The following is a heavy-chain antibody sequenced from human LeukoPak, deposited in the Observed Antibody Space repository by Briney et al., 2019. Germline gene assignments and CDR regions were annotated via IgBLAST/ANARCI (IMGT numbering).Heavy chain of an antibody. D-gene: IGHD2-8*01. V-gene: IGHV3-74*01. CDR1: GFSFSNYW. CDR2: INPDGSST. J-gene: IGHJ4*02. Sequence: PGGSLRLSCAASGFSFSNYWMHWGRQTPGKGLVWVSRINPDGSSTSYADSVKGRFTISRDNVKNTLYLQMNSLRAEDTAVYYCARGPNGGWSGLDYWGQGALVTVSS. CDR3: ARGPNGGWSGLDY.